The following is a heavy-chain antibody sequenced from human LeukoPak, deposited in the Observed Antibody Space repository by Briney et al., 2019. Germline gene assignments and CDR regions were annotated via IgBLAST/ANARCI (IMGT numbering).Heavy chain of an antibody. CDR1: GFTITSYW. CDR3: AREGINWGFDS. Sequence: GGSLRLSCAASGFTITSYWIHWVRQAPGMGLVWVSRINSDGSSTSYADSVKGRFTMSRVNAKNTLYLQMESLRAEDTAAYYCAREGINWGFDSWGQGTLVTVSS. V-gene: IGHV3-74*01. J-gene: IGHJ4*02. CDR2: INSDGSST. D-gene: IGHD7-27*01.